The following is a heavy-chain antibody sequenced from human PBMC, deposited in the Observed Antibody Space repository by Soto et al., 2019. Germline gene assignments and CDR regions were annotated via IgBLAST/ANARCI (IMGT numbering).Heavy chain of an antibody. CDR3: AKDTYYHDSSGYYVFDY. CDR1: GFTFSSYG. V-gene: IGHV3-30*18. J-gene: IGHJ4*02. CDR2: ISYDGSNK. D-gene: IGHD3-22*01. Sequence: QVQLVESGGGVVQPGRSLRLSCADSGFTFSSYGMHWVRQAPGKGLEWVAVISYDGSNKYYADSVKGRFTISRDNSKNTLYLQMNSLRAEDTAVYYCAKDTYYHDSSGYYVFDYWGQGTLGTVSS.